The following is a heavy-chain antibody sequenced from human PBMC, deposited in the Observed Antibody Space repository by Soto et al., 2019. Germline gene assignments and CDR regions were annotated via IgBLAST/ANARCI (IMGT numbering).Heavy chain of an antibody. CDR2: ISAYNGNT. J-gene: IGHJ5*02. D-gene: IGHD2-15*01. Sequence: ASVKVSCKASGYTFTSYGISWVRQAPGQGLEWMGWISAYNGNTNYAQKLQGRVTMTTDTSTSTAYMELRSLRSDDTAVYYCARDTNVVVVAATPSNWFDPWGQGTLVTVSS. CDR3: ARDTNVVVVAATPSNWFDP. CDR1: GYTFTSYG. V-gene: IGHV1-18*01.